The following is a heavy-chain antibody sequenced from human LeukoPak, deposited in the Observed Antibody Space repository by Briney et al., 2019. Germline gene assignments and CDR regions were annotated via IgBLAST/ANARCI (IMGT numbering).Heavy chain of an antibody. V-gene: IGHV4-61*02. CDR3: ARVSWDYYYMDV. CDR1: GGSISSGSYY. J-gene: IGHJ6*03. Sequence: SQTLSLTCTVSGGSISSGSYYWSWIRQPAGKGLEWIGRIYTSGSTNYNPSLKRRVTISVDTSKNQYSLKLSSVTAADTAVYYCARVSWDYYYMDVWGKGTTVTISS. D-gene: IGHD6-13*01. CDR2: IYTSGST.